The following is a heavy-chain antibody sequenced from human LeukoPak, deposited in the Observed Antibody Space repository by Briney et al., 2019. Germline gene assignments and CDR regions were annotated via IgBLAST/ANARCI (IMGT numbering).Heavy chain of an antibody. CDR1: GFTFSGSA. CDR2: IRSKANSYAT. CDR3: TRLFAGNWFDP. V-gene: IGHV3-73*01. J-gene: IGHJ5*02. Sequence: GGSLKLSCAASGFTFSGSATHWVRQASGKGLEWVGRIRSKANSYATAYAASVKGRFTISRDDSKNTAYLQMNSLKTEDTAVYYCTRLFAGNWFDPWGQGTLVTVSS.